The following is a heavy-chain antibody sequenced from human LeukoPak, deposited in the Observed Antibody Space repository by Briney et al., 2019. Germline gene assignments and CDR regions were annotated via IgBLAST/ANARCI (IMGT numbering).Heavy chain of an antibody. J-gene: IGHJ3*02. D-gene: IGHD4-11*01. V-gene: IGHV4-39*07. CDR2: IYYSGST. Sequence: SETLSLTCTASGGSISSYYWGWIRQPPGKGLEWIGSIYYSGSTYYNPSLKSRVTISLDTSKNQFSLKLSSVTAADTAVYYCARDPTPIWGQGTMVTVSS. CDR3: ARDPTPI. CDR1: GGSISSYY.